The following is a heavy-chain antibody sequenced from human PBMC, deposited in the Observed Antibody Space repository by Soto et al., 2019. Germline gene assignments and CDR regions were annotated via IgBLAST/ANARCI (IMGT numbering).Heavy chain of an antibody. V-gene: IGHV3-15*01. Sequence: PGGSLRLSCAASGFTFSNAWMSWVRQAPGKGLEWVGRIKSKTDGGTTDYAAPVKGRFTISRDDSKNTLYLQMNSLKTEDTAVYYWAKGSAAAGNFDYWGQGTLVTVSS. CDR3: AKGSAAAGNFDY. J-gene: IGHJ4*02. CDR1: GFTFSNAW. D-gene: IGHD6-13*01. CDR2: IKSKTDGGTT.